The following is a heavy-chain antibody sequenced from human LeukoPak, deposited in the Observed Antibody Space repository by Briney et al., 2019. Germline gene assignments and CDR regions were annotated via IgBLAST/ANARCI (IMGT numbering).Heavy chain of an antibody. CDR1: GGSISSSSYY. CDR2: NYYSGST. V-gene: IGHV4-39*01. J-gene: IGHJ6*03. CDR3: ASASYYGSGTYYYYYYMDV. D-gene: IGHD3-10*01. Sequence: SETLSLTCSVSGGSISSSSYYWGWIRQPPGKGLEWIGSNYYSGSTYYNPSLESRLTISVDTSKNQFSLKLSSVTAADTAVYYCASASYYGSGTYYYYYYMDVWGNGTTVTVSS.